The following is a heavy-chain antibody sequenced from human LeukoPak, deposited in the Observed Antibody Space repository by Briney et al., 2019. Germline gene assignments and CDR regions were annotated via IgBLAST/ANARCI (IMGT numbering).Heavy chain of an antibody. Sequence: SETLSLTCTVSAGSITNYFRSWIRQPPGKGLEWIGYVYYSGTANYNPSLKGRVTISLDTSKNQFSLNLNSVTAADTAMYYCARALTARGSYDYWGQGTLVTVSS. CDR1: AGSITNYF. CDR2: VYYSGTA. D-gene: IGHD3-10*01. CDR3: ARALTARGSYDY. V-gene: IGHV4-59*01. J-gene: IGHJ4*02.